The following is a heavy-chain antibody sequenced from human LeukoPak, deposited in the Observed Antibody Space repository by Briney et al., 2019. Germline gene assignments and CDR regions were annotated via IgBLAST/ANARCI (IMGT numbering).Heavy chain of an antibody. CDR3: ARAGTGYTYAEFDN. CDR1: GGYISSYY. CDR2: IYNSGST. V-gene: IGHV4-59*01. J-gene: IGHJ4*02. D-gene: IGHD5-18*01. Sequence: SETLSLTCTVSGGYISSYYWSWIRQPPGKGLELIGYIYNSGSTNYNPALTSRVTISVATSKNQFSLNLSSVTAADTAVYYCARAGTGYTYAEFDNWGQGTLVTVSS.